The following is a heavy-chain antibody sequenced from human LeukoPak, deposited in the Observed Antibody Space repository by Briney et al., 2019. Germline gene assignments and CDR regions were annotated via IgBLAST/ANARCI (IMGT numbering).Heavy chain of an antibody. D-gene: IGHD4-11*01. CDR3: ARIRNYHLQEAVDI. CDR2: ISAYNGVT. CDR1: GFTFTSYG. V-gene: IGHV1-18*01. Sequence: EASVKVSCKASGFTFTSYGFSWVRQAPGQGIEWMGWISAYNGVTKYAQKFLGRVTMTMDTSTSTVYMELMSLRYDDTAMYYCARIRNYHLQEAVDIWGQGTMVTVSS. J-gene: IGHJ3*02.